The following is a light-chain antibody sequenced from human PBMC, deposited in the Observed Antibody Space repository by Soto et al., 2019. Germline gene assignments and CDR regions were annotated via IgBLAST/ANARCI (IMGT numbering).Light chain of an antibody. Sequence: QSALTQPPSVSGTPGQTVTISCTGSSSTIGAGYDVHWYQQFPGTAPKLLVFANNNRPAGVPDRFFGSKSGTSASLAITGLQAEDEATYYCQSYHTSLTGVFGTGTKVTVL. CDR1: SSTIGAGYD. V-gene: IGLV1-40*01. CDR3: QSYHTSLTGV. J-gene: IGLJ1*01. CDR2: ANN.